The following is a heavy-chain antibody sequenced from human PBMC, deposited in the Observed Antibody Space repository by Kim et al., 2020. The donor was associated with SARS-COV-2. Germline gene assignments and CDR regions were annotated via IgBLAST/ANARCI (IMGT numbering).Heavy chain of an antibody. J-gene: IGHJ6*02. Sequence: GGSLRLSCAASGFTFSSYAMHWVRQAPGKGLEWVAVISYDGSNKYYADSVKGRFTISRDNSKNTLYLQMNSLRAEDTAVYYCARGYCSSTSCYRRATRYYYYGMDVWGQRTTVTVSS. CDR1: GFTFSSYA. CDR3: ARGYCSSTSCYRRATRYYYYGMDV. D-gene: IGHD2-2*01. CDR2: ISYDGSNK. V-gene: IGHV3-30*04.